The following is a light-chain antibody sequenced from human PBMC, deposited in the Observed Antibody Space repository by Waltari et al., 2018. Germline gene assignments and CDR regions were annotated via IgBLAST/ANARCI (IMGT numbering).Light chain of an antibody. J-gene: IGKJ2*01. CDR3: QQSYSTPYT. CDR2: ASS. V-gene: IGKV1-39*01. CDR1: QSISTF. Sequence: DIQMTQSPSSLSASVGDRVTITCRASQSISTFLNWYQQKPTKAPKLLIYASSTLQIGVPSRFTGSGSGTDFTLTISCLQPEDFATYYCQQSYSTPYTFGQGTQVDIK.